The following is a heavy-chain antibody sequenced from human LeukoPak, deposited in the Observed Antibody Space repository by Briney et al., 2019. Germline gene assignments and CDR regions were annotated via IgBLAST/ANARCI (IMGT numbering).Heavy chain of an antibody. V-gene: IGHV4-34*01. J-gene: IGHJ6*03. D-gene: IGHD3-10*01. CDR1: GGSFSGYY. Sequence: PSETLSLTCAVYGGSFSGYYWSWIRQPPGKGLEWIGEINHSGSTNYNPSLKSRVTISVDTSKNQFSLKLSSVTAADTAVYYCARVDSVRVGYYGSGSYYRRSDYYYYMDVWGKGTTVTVSS. CDR3: ARVDSVRVGYYGSGSYYRRSDYYYYMDV. CDR2: INHSGST.